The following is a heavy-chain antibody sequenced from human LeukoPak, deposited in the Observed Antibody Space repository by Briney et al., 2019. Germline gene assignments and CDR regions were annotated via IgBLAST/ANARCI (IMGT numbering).Heavy chain of an antibody. Sequence: GGSLRLSCAASGFTFSSYAMSWVRQAPGKGLEWVSAISGSGGSTYYADSVKGRFTISRDNSKNTLYLQMNSLRAEDTAVYYCAKAELAATIRSPIDYWGQGTLVTVSS. V-gene: IGHV3-23*01. D-gene: IGHD5-12*01. CDR3: AKAELAATIRSPIDY. CDR2: ISGSGGST. J-gene: IGHJ4*02. CDR1: GFTFSSYA.